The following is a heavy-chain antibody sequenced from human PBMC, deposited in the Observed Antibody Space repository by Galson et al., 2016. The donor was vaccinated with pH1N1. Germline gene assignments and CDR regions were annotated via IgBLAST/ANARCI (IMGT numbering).Heavy chain of an antibody. V-gene: IGHV1-2*06. CDR2: INPNRGAS. CDR1: GYTFTSFY. CDR3: AKASDLSAYDLDYFDY. Sequence: SVKVSCKASGYTFTSFYIHWVRQAPGQGLEWMGRINPNRGASNFAQKFQGRVAMTSDTSISTAYIELSSLRSDDTAFYYCAKASDLSAYDLDYFDYWGQGTLVTVSS. J-gene: IGHJ4*02. D-gene: IGHD5-12*01.